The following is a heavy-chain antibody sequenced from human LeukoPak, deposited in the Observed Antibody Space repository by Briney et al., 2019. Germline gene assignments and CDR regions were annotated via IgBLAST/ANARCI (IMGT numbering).Heavy chain of an antibody. Sequence: SETLSLTCAVYGGSFSGYYWGWIRQPPGKGLEWIGEINHSGSTNYNPSLKSRVTISVDTSKNQFSLKLSSVTAADTAVYYCARRIKGPPDNKAIVVVPAAQWRTGFDPWGQGTLVTVSS. J-gene: IGHJ5*02. CDR2: INHSGST. V-gene: IGHV4-34*01. CDR3: ARRIKGPPDNKAIVVVPAAQWRTGFDP. CDR1: GGSFSGYY. D-gene: IGHD2-2*01.